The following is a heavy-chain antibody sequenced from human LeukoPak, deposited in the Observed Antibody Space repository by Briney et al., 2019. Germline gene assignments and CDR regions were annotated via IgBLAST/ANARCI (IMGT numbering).Heavy chain of an antibody. V-gene: IGHV4-59*11. D-gene: IGHD4-17*01. J-gene: IGHJ3*02. CDR3: ARDLVPVTKGFDI. CDR2: ISYIGST. CDR1: GDSFSSHY. Sequence: PSETLSLTCVVSGDSFSSHYWTWIRQSPGKGLEWIGYISYIGSTNYNPSLKSRVTISIDTSKKQFSLKLRSVTAADTAVYYCARDLVPVTKGFDIWGQGTMVSVSS.